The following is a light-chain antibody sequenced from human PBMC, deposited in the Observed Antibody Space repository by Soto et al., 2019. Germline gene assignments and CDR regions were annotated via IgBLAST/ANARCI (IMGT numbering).Light chain of an antibody. CDR1: SSNIGTIT. CDR2: SNN. Sequence: QSVLTQPPSASGTPGQRVTISCSGSSSNIGTITVNWYQHRQGSAPKLLIYSNNQSPSGVPDRFSGSKSGTSASLAISGLQPDAEDDYYCEAWDGSRNVVLFGGGTKLTVL. V-gene: IGLV1-44*01. J-gene: IGLJ2*01. CDR3: EAWDGSRNVVL.